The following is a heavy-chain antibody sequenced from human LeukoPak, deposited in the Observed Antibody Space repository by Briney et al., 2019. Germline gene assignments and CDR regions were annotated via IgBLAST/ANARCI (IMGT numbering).Heavy chain of an antibody. CDR2: IYPGDSDT. J-gene: IGHJ4*02. CDR3: ARHNREYASDSPLDY. Sequence: GESLKISCKGSGYSFTTYWIVWVRQMPGKSLEWMGNIYPGDSDTRYSPSFQGQVTISADKSISTAYMQWSSLKASDTAMYYCARHNREYASDSPLDYWGQGTLVTVSS. CDR1: GYSFTTYW. D-gene: IGHD1-14*01. V-gene: IGHV5-51*01.